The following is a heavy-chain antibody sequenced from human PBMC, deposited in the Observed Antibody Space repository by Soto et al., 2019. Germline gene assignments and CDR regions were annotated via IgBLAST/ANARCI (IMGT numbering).Heavy chain of an antibody. J-gene: IGHJ4*02. V-gene: IGHV4-34*01. D-gene: IGHD6-13*01. CDR2: INHSGST. CDR1: GGSFSGYY. Sequence: QVQLQQWGAGLLKPSETLSLTCAVYGGSFSGYYWSWIRQPPGKGLEWIGEINHSGSTNYNPSLNSRVTISVDTSKNQFSLKLSSVTAADTAVYYCARVSTKLGSSWFFDYWGQGTLVTVSS. CDR3: ARVSTKLGSSWFFDY.